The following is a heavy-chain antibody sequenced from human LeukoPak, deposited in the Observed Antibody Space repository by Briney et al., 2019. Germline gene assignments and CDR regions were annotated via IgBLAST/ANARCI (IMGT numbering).Heavy chain of an antibody. J-gene: IGHJ4*02. V-gene: IGHV1-69*13. CDR1: GGTFSSYA. Sequence: SVKVSCKASGGTFSSYAISWVRQAPGQGLEWMGGIIPIFGSANYAQKFQGRVTITADESTSTAYMELSSLRSEDTAVYYCARAMYYYGSGSYDYWGQGTLVTVSS. CDR2: IIPIFGSA. D-gene: IGHD3-10*01. CDR3: ARAMYYYGSGSYDY.